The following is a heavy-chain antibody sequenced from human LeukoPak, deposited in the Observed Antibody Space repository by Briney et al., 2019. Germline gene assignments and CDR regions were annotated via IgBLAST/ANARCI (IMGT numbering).Heavy chain of an antibody. Sequence: GGSLRLSCAASGFTFSSYSMNRVRQAPGKGLEWVSSISSSSSYIYCADSVKGRFTISRDNAKNSLYLQMNSLRAEDTAVHYCARDRGAYYGSGSYSDYWGQGTLVTVSS. V-gene: IGHV3-21*01. CDR1: GFTFSSYS. CDR2: ISSSSSYI. J-gene: IGHJ4*02. CDR3: ARDRGAYYGSGSYSDY. D-gene: IGHD3-10*01.